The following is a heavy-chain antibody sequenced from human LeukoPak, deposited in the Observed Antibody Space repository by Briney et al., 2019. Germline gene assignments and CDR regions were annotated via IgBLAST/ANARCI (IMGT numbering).Heavy chain of an antibody. CDR3: ARGPDYYDSSGYYHLDY. CDR1: GGSISSYY. D-gene: IGHD3-22*01. Sequence: SETLSLTCTVSGGSISSYYWSWIRQPAGKGLEWIVRIYTSGSTNYNPSLKSRVTMSVDTSKNQFSLKLSSVTAADTAVYYCARGPDYYDSSGYYHLDYWGQGTLVTVSS. CDR2: IYTSGST. V-gene: IGHV4-4*07. J-gene: IGHJ4*02.